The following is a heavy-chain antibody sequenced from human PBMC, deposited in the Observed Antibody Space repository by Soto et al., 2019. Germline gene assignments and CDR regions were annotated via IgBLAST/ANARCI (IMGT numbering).Heavy chain of an antibody. D-gene: IGHD6-6*01. V-gene: IGHV5-51*01. CDR1: GYSFASYW. CDR3: ARNRSFTLGFYYDGMDV. Sequence: GESLKISCHGSGYSFASYWIGWVRQMPGKDLEWMGIIYPGDSDTRYSPSFQGQVTISADKSLRTAYLQWTSLKASDTALYYCARNRSFTLGFYYDGMDVWGQGTMVTVYS. CDR2: IYPGDSDT. J-gene: IGHJ6*02.